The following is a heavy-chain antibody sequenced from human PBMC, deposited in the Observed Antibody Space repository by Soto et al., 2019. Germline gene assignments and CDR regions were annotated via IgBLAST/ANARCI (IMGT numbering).Heavy chain of an antibody. CDR1: EFTFSNYS. Sequence: GGSLRLSCTASEFTFSNYSMSWVRQAPGKGLEWVSAISASGAATYYVDSVKGRFTISRDNSKNTLYVQMNSLRAEDTGVYYCARCAVLSTRSGGWCKWFDPWGQGTLVTVSS. J-gene: IGHJ5*02. CDR3: ARCAVLSTRSGGWCKWFDP. D-gene: IGHD2-21*01. V-gene: IGHV3-23*01. CDR2: ISASGAAT.